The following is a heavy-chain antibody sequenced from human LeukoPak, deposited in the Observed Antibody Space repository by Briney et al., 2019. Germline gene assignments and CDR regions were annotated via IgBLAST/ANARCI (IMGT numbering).Heavy chain of an antibody. CDR3: ARDFRGSVDAFDI. V-gene: IGHV4-59*01. Sequence: SETLSLTCTVSGGSISDYYWNWMRQPPGKGLEWIGYIYYSGRTNYNPSLKSRVSISVDTSKNQFSLKLSSVTAADTAVYYCARDFRGSVDAFDIWGQGTLVTVSS. J-gene: IGHJ3*02. CDR2: IYYSGRT. CDR1: GGSISDYY.